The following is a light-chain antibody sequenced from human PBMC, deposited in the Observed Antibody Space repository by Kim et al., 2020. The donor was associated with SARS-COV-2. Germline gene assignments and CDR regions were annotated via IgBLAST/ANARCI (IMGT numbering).Light chain of an antibody. J-gene: IGLJ2*01. CDR2: YDS. CDR1: NIGDKS. CDR3: QVWDTTSDHLVI. V-gene: IGLV3-21*04. Sequence: SYELTQPPSVSVAPGKTARIACGGNNIGDKSVHWYQQKPGQAPVLVIYYDSERPSGIPERFSGSTSGNTATLTISRVEAGDEADYYCQVWDTTSDHLVIFGGGTQLTVL.